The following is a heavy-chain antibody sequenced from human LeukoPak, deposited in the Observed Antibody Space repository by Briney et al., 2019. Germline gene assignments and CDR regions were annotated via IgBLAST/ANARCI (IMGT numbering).Heavy chain of an antibody. V-gene: IGHV3-33*01. Sequence: PGGSLRLSCAASGFTFSSYGMHWVRQAPGKGLEWVAVIWYDGSNKYYADSVKGRFTIYRDNSKNTLYLQMNSLRAEDTAVYYCARAEGYYDSSGNDAFDIWGQGTMVTVSS. CDR3: ARAEGYYDSSGNDAFDI. CDR2: IWYDGSNK. CDR1: GFTFSSYG. D-gene: IGHD3-22*01. J-gene: IGHJ3*02.